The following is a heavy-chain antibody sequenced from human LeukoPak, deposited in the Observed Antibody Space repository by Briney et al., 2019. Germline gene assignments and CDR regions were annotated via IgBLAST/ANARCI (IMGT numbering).Heavy chain of an antibody. D-gene: IGHD6-19*01. Sequence: GGSLRLSCTASGFTSGDNAMSWVRQAPGKGLEWVGFIRSKAYGGTTEYAASVKGRFTISRDDSKSIAYLQMNSLKTEDTAVYHCTTRYSSGFNWFDPWGQGTLVTVSS. J-gene: IGHJ5*02. CDR1: GFTSGDNA. CDR3: TTRYSSGFNWFDP. V-gene: IGHV3-49*04. CDR2: IRSKAYGGTT.